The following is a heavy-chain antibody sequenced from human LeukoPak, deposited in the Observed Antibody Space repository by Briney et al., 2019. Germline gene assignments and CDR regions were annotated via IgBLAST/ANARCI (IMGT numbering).Heavy chain of an antibody. V-gene: IGHV1-18*01. Sequence: ASVKVSCKASGYTFTSYSINWVRQAPGQGLEWMAWISAYNGNTNYAQKFHGRVTLTRDTSTSTAYMELRSLRSDDTAVYFCARGMSGYTEDPFDNWGQGTVVTVSS. CDR1: GYTFTSYS. CDR3: ARGMSGYTEDPFDN. CDR2: ISAYNGNT. J-gene: IGHJ3*02. D-gene: IGHD2-2*02.